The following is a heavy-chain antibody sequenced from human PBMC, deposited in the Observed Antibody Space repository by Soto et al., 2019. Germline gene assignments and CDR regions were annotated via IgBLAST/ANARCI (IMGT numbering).Heavy chain of an antibody. CDR1: GXTVSNFV. CDR2: IIVSGDST. D-gene: IGHD6-19*01. Sequence: GSLRLACAASGXTVSNFVMGWVRQAPGKGLEWVSGIIVSGDSTYFADSVKGRFTISRDNYKNSLFLQMNSLRAEDTAIYYCAKDRSGWYYFDYWGQGTLGTVSS. CDR3: AKDRSGWYYFDY. J-gene: IGHJ4*02. V-gene: IGHV3-23*01.